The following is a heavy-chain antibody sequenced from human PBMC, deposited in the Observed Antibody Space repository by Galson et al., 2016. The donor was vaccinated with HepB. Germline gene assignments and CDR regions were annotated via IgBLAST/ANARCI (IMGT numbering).Heavy chain of an antibody. CDR3: ARGRGTLDGSGELIDI. V-gene: IGHV6-1*01. J-gene: IGHJ3*02. CDR1: GDSVSSNSAA. D-gene: IGHD3-10*01. CDR2: TSFRFKWHN. Sequence: CAISGDSVSSNSAAWNCIRQSPSRGLEWLGRTSFRFKWHNKYEVSVQGRISINPDTSKNQFTLQLNSVTPEDTAVYYCARGRGTLDGSGELIDIWGQGTMVTVSS.